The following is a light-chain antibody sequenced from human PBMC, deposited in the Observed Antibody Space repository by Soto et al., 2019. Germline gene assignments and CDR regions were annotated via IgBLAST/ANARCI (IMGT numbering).Light chain of an antibody. V-gene: IGKV3-15*01. J-gene: IGKJ4*01. Sequence: EIVMTQSPATLSVSPGERATLSCRASQSVSSNLAWYQQKPGQAPRLVIYGASTRATGIPARFSGSGSGTEFTLTISSLQSEDFAVYYCQQYNNWPPEITFGGGTKVEIK. CDR1: QSVSSN. CDR2: GAS. CDR3: QQYNNWPPEIT.